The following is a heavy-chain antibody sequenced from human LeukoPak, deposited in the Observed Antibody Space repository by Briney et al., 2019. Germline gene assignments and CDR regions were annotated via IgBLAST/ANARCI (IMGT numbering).Heavy chain of an antibody. CDR2: ISGSGGST. CDR3: AKDTRPEYDFGAARSPSYFDY. V-gene: IGHV3-23*01. Sequence: PGGSLRLSCAASGFTFSSYAMSWVRQAPGKGLEWVSAISGSGGSTYYADSVKGRFTISRDNSKNSLYLQMNSLRTEDTALYYCAKDTRPEYDFGAARSPSYFDYWGQGTLVTVSS. J-gene: IGHJ4*02. CDR1: GFTFSSYA. D-gene: IGHD6-6*01.